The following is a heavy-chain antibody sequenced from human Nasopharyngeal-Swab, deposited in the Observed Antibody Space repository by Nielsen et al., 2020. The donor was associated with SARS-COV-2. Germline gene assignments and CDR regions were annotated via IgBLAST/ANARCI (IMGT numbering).Heavy chain of an antibody. D-gene: IGHD2-15*01. Sequence: GESLKTPCAAPGFTFSCYDLHWVRQATGKGLEWVSAIGTAGDTYYPGSVKGRFTISSENDKNSLYLQLNSPSAGDTAVYYCARERTDCSGGSCYSYGMDVWGQGTTVTVSS. V-gene: IGHV3-13*01. CDR1: GFTFSCYD. CDR3: ARERTDCSGGSCYSYGMDV. CDR2: IGTAGDT. J-gene: IGHJ6*02.